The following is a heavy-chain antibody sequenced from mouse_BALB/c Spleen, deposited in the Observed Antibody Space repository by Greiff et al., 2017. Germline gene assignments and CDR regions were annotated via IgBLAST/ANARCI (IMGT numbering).Heavy chain of an antibody. D-gene: IGHD2-14*01. CDR2: ISNGGGST. Sequence: EVQGVESGGGLVQPGGSLKLSCAASGFTFSSYTMSWVRQTPEKRLEWVAYISNGGGSTYYPDTVKGRFTISRDNAKNTLYLQMSSLKSEDTAMYYCARQGVRRRGMDYWGQGTSVTVSS. CDR3: ARQGVRRRGMDY. J-gene: IGHJ4*01. CDR1: GFTFSSYT. V-gene: IGHV5-12-2*01.